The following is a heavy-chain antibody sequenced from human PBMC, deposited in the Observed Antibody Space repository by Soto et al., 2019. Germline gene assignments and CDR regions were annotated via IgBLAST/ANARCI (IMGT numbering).Heavy chain of an antibody. D-gene: IGHD2-15*01. CDR1: GDSVSSNSAA. J-gene: IGHJ6*02. CDR2: TYYRSRWYN. V-gene: IGHV6-1*01. Sequence: SQTLPLTCVISGDSVSSNSAAWNWVRQSPSRGLEWLGRTYYRSRWYNDYAVSVRSRIAINPDTSKNHFSLQLNSVTPDDTAVYYCARSEEDSDYYYYGMDVWGQGTTVTVSS. CDR3: ARSEEDSDYYYYGMDV.